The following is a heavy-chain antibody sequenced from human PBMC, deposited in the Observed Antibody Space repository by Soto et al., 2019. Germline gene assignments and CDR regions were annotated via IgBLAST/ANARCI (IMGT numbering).Heavy chain of an antibody. Sequence: SETLPFTCTFPGGSITSLYCSGIRQPPGKGREWIGYIYHSGSTNYNPTLKTRVTISVDTSKNQFALKLSSVTAADTAVYYGARVTREGYCSSTSCYDMDVWGQGTTVTVSS. D-gene: IGHD2-2*01. CDR3: ARVTREGYCSSTSCYDMDV. CDR1: GGSITSLY. CDR2: IYHSGST. V-gene: IGHV4-59*11. J-gene: IGHJ6*02.